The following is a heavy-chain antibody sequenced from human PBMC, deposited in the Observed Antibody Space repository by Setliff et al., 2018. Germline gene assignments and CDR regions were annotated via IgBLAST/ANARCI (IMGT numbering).Heavy chain of an antibody. CDR3: ARSDDNAEYPDY. V-gene: IGHV4-4*02. CDR2: IYHSGST. CDR1: GGSISSSNW. D-gene: IGHD2-2*01. J-gene: IGHJ4*02. Sequence: SETLSLTCAVSGGSISSSNWWSWVRQPPGKGLEWIGEIYHSGSTNYNPSLKSRVTISVDKSKNQFSLRLSSVTAADTAMYYCARSDDNAEYPDYWGQGTLVTVSS.